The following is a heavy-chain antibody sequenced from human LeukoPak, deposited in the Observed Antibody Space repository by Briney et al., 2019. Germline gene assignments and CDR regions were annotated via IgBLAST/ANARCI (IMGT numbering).Heavy chain of an antibody. CDR3: ARGQLNYYDSSGYYYNDY. CDR1: GYTFTGYY. Sequence: ASVKVSCKASGYTFTGYYMHWVRQATGQGLEWMGWMNPNSGNTGYAQKFQGRVTMTRNTSISTAYMELSSLRSEDTAVYYCARGQLNYYDSSGYYYNDYWGQGTLVTVSS. J-gene: IGHJ4*02. V-gene: IGHV1-8*02. CDR2: MNPNSGNT. D-gene: IGHD3-22*01.